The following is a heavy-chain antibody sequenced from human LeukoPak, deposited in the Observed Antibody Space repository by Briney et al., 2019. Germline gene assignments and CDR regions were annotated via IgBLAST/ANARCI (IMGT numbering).Heavy chain of an antibody. CDR1: GGSFSGYY. V-gene: IGHV4-34*01. D-gene: IGHD2-8*01. Sequence: SETLSLTCAVYGGSFSGYYWSWIRQPPGKGLEWIGEINHSGSTNYNPSLKSRVTISVDTSKNQFSLKLSSVTAADTAVHYCARGGVDVTHYYYYMDVWGKGTTVTVSS. J-gene: IGHJ6*03. CDR3: ARGGVDVTHYYYYMDV. CDR2: INHSGST.